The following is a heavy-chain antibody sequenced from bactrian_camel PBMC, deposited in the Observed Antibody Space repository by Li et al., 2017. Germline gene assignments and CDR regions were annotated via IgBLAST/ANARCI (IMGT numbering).Heavy chain of an antibody. J-gene: IGHJ4*01. Sequence: VQLVESGGDLVRPGGSLRLSCAASGFAFSSTPTNWVRQVPGKGLEWVGAINAGGSRAYYGDSVKGRFTISRDNAKNTLYLQLNSLKTEDTAIYYCARGLGRVDYWGQGTQVTVS. CDR2: INAGGSRA. CDR1: GFAFSSTP. CDR3: ARGLGRVDY. V-gene: IGHV3S31*01. D-gene: IGHD1*01.